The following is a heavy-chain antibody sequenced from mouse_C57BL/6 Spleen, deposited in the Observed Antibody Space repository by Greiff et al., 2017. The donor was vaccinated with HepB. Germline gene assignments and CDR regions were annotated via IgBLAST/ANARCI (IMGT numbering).Heavy chain of an antibody. CDR3: ARSGDYDEVYYFDY. D-gene: IGHD2-4*01. CDR1: GYTFTDYY. V-gene: IGHV1-19*01. Sequence: EVQLQQSGPVLVKPGASVKMSCKASGYTFTDYYMNWVKQSHGKSLEWIGVINPYNGGTSYNQKFKGKATLTVDKSSSTAYMELNSLTSEDSAVYYCARSGDYDEVYYFDYWGQGTTLTVSS. CDR2: INPYNGGT. J-gene: IGHJ2*01.